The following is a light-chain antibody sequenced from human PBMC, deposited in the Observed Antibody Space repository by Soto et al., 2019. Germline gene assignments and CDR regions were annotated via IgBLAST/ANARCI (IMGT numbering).Light chain of an antibody. J-gene: IGLJ1*01. Sequence: QSALTQPPSVSATPGQKVTISCSGSDSNLGRNYVSWYQQLPGTAPRLLIYDNVYRFSGIPDRFSASKSGTSATLGIAGLQTGYEGDYYCGSWDNNLRADVVGTGTKLTVL. V-gene: IGLV1-51*01. CDR2: DNV. CDR3: GSWDNNLRADV. CDR1: DSNLGRNY.